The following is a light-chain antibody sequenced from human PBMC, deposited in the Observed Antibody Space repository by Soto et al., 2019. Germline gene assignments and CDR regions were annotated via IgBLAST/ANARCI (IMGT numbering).Light chain of an antibody. J-gene: IGLJ2*01. CDR2: GVI. Sequence: QSALTQPTSASGSPGQSVTISCTGTSSDVGAYNFVSWYQQHPGKAPKLMMYGVIKRPSGVPDRFSGSKSGNTASLTVSGLQAEDEADYYCSSYAGSNNLVFGGGTKLTVL. CDR1: SSDVGAYNF. CDR3: SSYAGSNNLV. V-gene: IGLV2-8*01.